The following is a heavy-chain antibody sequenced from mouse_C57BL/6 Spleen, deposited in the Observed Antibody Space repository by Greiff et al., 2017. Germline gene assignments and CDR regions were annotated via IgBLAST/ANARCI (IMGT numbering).Heavy chain of an antibody. CDR1: GFNIKDYY. Sequence: VQLKESGAELVRPGASVKLSCTASGFNIKDYYMHWVKQRPEQGLEWIGRIDPDDGDTEYAPKFQGKATMTADTSSNTAYLQLSSLTSEDTAVYYFTNLYGSSYGFAYWGQGTLVTVSA. D-gene: IGHD1-1*01. J-gene: IGHJ3*01. CDR2: IDPDDGDT. V-gene: IGHV14-1*01. CDR3: TNLYGSSYGFAY.